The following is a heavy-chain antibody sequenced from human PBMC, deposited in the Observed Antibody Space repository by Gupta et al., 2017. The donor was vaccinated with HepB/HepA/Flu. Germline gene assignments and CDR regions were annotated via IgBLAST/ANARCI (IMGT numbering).Heavy chain of an antibody. CDR2: FYSGSST. CDR1: GFTVTNNY. CDR3: ARNRWGGTGVYWYFDL. V-gene: IGHV3-66*01. Sequence: EVHLVESGGGLVQPGGSLRLSCPVSGFTVTNNYLSWVRQAPGKGLEWVSIFYSGSSTTYTDSVKGRFNISSDNSKNTMYLQMNSLRAEDTAVYYCARNRWGGTGVYWYFDLWGRGTLVTVSS. J-gene: IGHJ2*01. D-gene: IGHD3-10*01.